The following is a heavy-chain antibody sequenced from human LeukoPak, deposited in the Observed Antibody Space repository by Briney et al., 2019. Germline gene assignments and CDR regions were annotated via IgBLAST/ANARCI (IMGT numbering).Heavy chain of an antibody. V-gene: IGHV4-34*01. D-gene: IGHD3-10*01. CDR3: ARGRGEGRGIAMVRGVRAPSYNWFDP. CDR2: INHSGST. J-gene: IGHJ5*02. CDR1: GGSFSGYY. Sequence: SETLSLTCAVYGGSFSGYYWSWIRQPPGKGLEWIGEINHSGSTNYNPSLKSRVTISVDTSKNQFSLKLSSVTAADTAVYYCARGRGEGRGIAMVRGVRAPSYNWFDPWGHGTQVTVSS.